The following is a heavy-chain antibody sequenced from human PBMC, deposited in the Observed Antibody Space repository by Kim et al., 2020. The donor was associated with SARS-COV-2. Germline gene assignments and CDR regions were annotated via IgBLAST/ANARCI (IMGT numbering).Heavy chain of an antibody. V-gene: IGHV5-51*01. D-gene: IGHD5-18*01. CDR1: GYSFTSYW. Sequence: GESLKISCKGSGYSFTSYWIGWVRQMPGKGLEWMGIIYPGDSDTRYSPSFQGQVTISADKSISTAYLQWSSLKASDTAMYYCARIRRGRIQLWLQGWYFDLWGRGTLVTVSS. CDR2: IYPGDSDT. CDR3: ARIRRGRIQLWLQGWYFDL. J-gene: IGHJ2*01.